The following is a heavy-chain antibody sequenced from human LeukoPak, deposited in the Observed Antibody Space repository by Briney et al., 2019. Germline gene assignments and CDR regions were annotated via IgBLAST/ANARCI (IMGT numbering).Heavy chain of an antibody. D-gene: IGHD3-22*01. J-gene: IGHJ4*02. V-gene: IGHV3-23*01. CDR3: AKRGVVIRVILVGFHKEAYYFDS. CDR1: GITLSNYG. CDR2: ISGSGGST. Sequence: GGSLRLSCRVSGITLSNYGMSWVRQAPGKGLEWVAGISGSGGSTNYADSVKGRFTISRNNPKNTLYLQMTSLRAEDTAVYFCAKRGVVIRVILVGFHKEAYYFDSWGQGALVTVSS.